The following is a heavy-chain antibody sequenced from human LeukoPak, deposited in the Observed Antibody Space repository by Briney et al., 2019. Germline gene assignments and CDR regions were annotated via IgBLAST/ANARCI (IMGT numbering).Heavy chain of an antibody. CDR1: GYSFTNYW. J-gene: IGHJ4*02. V-gene: IGHV5-51*01. Sequence: GESLKISCKGSGYSFTNYWIGWVRQMPGKGLEWMGIIYPGDSDTRYSPSFQGQVTISADKSISTAYLQWSSLKASDTAMYYCARHRRPSDYYDSSGYYIDYWGQGTLVTVSS. D-gene: IGHD3-22*01. CDR3: ARHRRPSDYYDSSGYYIDY. CDR2: IYPGDSDT.